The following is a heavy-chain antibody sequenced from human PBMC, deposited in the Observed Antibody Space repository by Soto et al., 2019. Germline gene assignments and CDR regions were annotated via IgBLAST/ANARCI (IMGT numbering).Heavy chain of an antibody. D-gene: IGHD6-13*01. CDR2: ISGSGIST. CDR3: AKEYGYRSTWGRIDY. V-gene: IGHV3-23*01. J-gene: IGHJ4*02. CDR1: GFTFSSYA. Sequence: EVQLLESGGGLVQPGGSLRLSCAASGFTFSSYAMSWVRQAPGKGLEWVSAISGSGISTYYADSVKGRFTISRDNSKNTRYLQMNSLRAEDTAVYYCAKEYGYRSTWGRIDYWGQGTLVTVSS.